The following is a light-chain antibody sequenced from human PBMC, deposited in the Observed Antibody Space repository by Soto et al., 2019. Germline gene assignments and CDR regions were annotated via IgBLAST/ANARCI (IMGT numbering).Light chain of an antibody. CDR3: SSYTSSSTL. CDR2: AVT. V-gene: IGLV2-14*01. CDR1: SSDVGGYNY. J-gene: IGLJ1*01. Sequence: QSALTQPASVSGSPGQSITISCTGTSSDVGGYNYVSWYQQHPGKAPKLMIYAVTDRPSGVSSRFSGSKSGNTASLTISGLQADDEADYYCSSYTSSSTLFGTGPKVTV.